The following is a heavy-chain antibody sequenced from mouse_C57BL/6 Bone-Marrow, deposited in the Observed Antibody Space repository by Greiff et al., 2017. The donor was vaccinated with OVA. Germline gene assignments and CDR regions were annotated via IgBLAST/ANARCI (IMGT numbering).Heavy chain of an antibody. J-gene: IGHJ2*01. CDR3: ARSSSITTVDY. CDR1: GFTFTDYY. Sequence: EVKLMESGGGLVQPGGSLSLSCAASGFTFTDYYMSWVRQPPGKALEWLGFIRNKANGYTTEYSASVKGRFTISRDNSQSILYLQMNALRAEDSATYYCARSSSITTVDYWGQGTTLTVSS. CDR2: IRNKANGYTT. V-gene: IGHV7-3*01. D-gene: IGHD1-1*01.